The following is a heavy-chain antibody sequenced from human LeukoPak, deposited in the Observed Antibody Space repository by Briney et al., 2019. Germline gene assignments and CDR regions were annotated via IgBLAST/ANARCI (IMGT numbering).Heavy chain of an antibody. D-gene: IGHD2-21*02. V-gene: IGHV4-39*01. Sequence: SETLSLTCTVSGGSISSSSYYWGWIRQPPGKGLEWIGSIYYTGSTYYNPSLKSRVTISVDTSKNQFSLKLTSVTAADTAVYYRARHGHHGDHDYWGQGTLVTVSS. J-gene: IGHJ4*02. CDR1: GGSISSSSYY. CDR3: ARHGHHGDHDY. CDR2: IYYTGST.